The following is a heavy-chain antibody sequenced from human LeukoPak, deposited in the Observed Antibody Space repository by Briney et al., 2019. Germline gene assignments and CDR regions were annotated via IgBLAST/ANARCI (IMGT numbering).Heavy chain of an antibody. CDR2: VSGSGGGT. CDR3: AKAAGRGYNYGDYFDY. CDR1: GFTFSNSA. Sequence: GGSLRLSCAASGFTFSNSAMSWVRQAPGKGLEWVSAVSGSGGGTYYADSVKGRFTISRDNSKNTLYVQMNSLRAADTAVYYCAKAAGRGYNYGDYFDYWGQGTLVTVSS. J-gene: IGHJ4*02. D-gene: IGHD5-18*01. V-gene: IGHV3-23*01.